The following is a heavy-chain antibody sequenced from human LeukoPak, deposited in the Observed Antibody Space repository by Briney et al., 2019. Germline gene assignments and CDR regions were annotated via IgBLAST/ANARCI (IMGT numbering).Heavy chain of an antibody. CDR1: GGTFSSYA. V-gene: IGHV1-69*13. J-gene: IGHJ1*01. CDR3: ANINYDSSGYYLSKYFQH. CDR2: IIPIFGTA. Sequence: VASVKVSCKASGGTFSSYAISWVRQAPGQGLEWMGGIIPIFGTANYAQKFQGRVTITADESTSTAYMELSSLRSEDTAVYYCANINYDSSGYYLSKYFQHWGQGTLVTVSS. D-gene: IGHD3-22*01.